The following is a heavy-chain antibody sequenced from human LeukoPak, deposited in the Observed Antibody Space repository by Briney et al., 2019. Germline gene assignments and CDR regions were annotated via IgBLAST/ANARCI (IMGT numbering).Heavy chain of an antibody. Sequence: ASVNVSCKVSGYTLTELSMHWVRQAPGKGREWMGGFHPEDGETIYAQKFQGRVTMTEDTSTNTAYMELSSLRSEDTAVYYCATDLPDKYFDWDDAFDIWGEGTMVTVSS. V-gene: IGHV1-24*01. CDR2: FHPEDGET. J-gene: IGHJ3*02. CDR3: ATDLPDKYFDWDDAFDI. D-gene: IGHD3-9*01. CDR1: GYTLTELS.